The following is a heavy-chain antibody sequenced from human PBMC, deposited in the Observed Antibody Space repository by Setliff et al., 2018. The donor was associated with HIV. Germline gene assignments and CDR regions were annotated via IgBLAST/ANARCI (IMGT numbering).Heavy chain of an antibody. Sequence: ASETLSLTCAVYGGSFSGFYWSWIRQPPGKGLEWIGEVHHSGSTNYNPSLKSRVTISVDTSKNQVSLRLSPVTAADTAVYYCARGHLHDPSGYYLRGFDIWGQGTMVTVSS. V-gene: IGHV4-34*01. D-gene: IGHD3-22*01. CDR3: ARGHLHDPSGYYLRGFDI. J-gene: IGHJ3*02. CDR1: GGSFSGFY. CDR2: VHHSGST.